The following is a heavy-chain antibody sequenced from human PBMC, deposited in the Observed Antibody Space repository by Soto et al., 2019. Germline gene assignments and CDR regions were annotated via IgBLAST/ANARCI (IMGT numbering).Heavy chain of an antibody. CDR1: GFTFSDYY. CDR2: ISGSGTYT. V-gene: IGHV3-11*06. Sequence: QVQLVESGGGLVKPGGSLRLSCAASGFTFSDYYMSWIRQAPGKGLEWVSYISGSGTYTNYGDSVNGRFTISRDNAKNSLYLQMNSLRAEDTAVYYCVRGGSYCGGDCFDYWGQGTLVTGSS. CDR3: VRGGSYCGGDCFDY. D-gene: IGHD2-21*02. J-gene: IGHJ4*02.